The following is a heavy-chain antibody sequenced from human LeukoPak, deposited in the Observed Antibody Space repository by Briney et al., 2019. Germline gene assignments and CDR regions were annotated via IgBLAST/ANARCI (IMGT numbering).Heavy chain of an antibody. CDR2: IKPDGSQE. CDR1: GFPFSRYW. V-gene: IGHV3-7*01. CDR3: VRVGFSDEGFDH. D-gene: IGHD2-21*01. J-gene: IGHJ4*02. Sequence: GGSLRLSCAGSGFPFSRYWMTWVRQAPGKGLEWMANIKPDGSQENYVDSAKGRFTISRDNAKESLFLQMNSLRDEDTAVYYCVRVGFSDEGFDHWGQGTLVTVSS.